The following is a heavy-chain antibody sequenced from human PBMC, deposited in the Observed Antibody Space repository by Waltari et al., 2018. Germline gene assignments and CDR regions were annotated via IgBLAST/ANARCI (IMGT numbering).Heavy chain of an antibody. CDR3: TASGATPLGY. V-gene: IGHV3-49*04. CDR2: IRSKAYGGTT. J-gene: IGHJ4*02. Sequence: EVQLVESGGGLVQPGRSQRLSCTAAGFTFGDYALSWVRQAPGKGLEWVGFIRSKAYGGTTDYAASVKGRFTISRDDSKSIAYLQMNSLKTEDTAVYYCTASGATPLGYWGQGTLVTVSS. D-gene: IGHD1-26*01. CDR1: GFTFGDYA.